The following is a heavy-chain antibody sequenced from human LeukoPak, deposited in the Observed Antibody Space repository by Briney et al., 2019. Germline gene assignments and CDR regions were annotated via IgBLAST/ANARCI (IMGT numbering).Heavy chain of an antibody. Sequence: SETLSLTCTVSGGSISSGDYYWSWIRQPPGKGLEWIGFIYYSGSTYYNPSLKSRVSISVDTSKDQFSLKLSSVTAADTAVYYCARDQGYSYGAFDYWGQGTLATVSS. J-gene: IGHJ4*02. CDR2: IYYSGST. V-gene: IGHV4-30-4*01. CDR3: ARDQGYSYGAFDY. D-gene: IGHD5-18*01. CDR1: GGSISSGDYY.